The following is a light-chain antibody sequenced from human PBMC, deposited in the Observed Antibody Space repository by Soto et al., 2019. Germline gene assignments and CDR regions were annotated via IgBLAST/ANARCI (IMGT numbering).Light chain of an antibody. J-gene: IGKJ2*01. CDR2: DAS. CDR3: HQRANGQNS. Sequence: EIVSTQSPATLSLSPGERATLSCRTSQSVSSYLAWYQQKPGQAPRLLVYDASKRATGIPARFSGSGSGTDLAHSISKAEHDASSVSYCHQRANGQNSCGQGTKLEIK. CDR1: QSVSSY. V-gene: IGKV3-11*01.